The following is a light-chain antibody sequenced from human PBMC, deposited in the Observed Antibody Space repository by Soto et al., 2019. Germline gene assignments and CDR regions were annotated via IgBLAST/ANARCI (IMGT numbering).Light chain of an antibody. CDR2: EAS. Sequence: MQLSQKHTTLSASVGDRVTINCRASQSISRWLAWYHQKPGKAPKLLIYEASNLQSGVPSRFSGTGSGTEFTLTICSLQPDDFGSYYCQHYLIYPLTFGGGTKVDIK. CDR3: QHYLIYPLT. CDR1: QSISRW. V-gene: IGKV1-5*03. J-gene: IGKJ4*01.